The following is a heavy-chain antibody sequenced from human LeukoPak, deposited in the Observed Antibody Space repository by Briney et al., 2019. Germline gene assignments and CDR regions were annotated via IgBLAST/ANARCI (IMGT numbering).Heavy chain of an antibody. CDR3: ARGDYYDIFSRFDP. J-gene: IGHJ5*02. CDR2: INPNSGGT. CDR1: GYTFTGYY. Sequence: GASVKVSCKASGYTFTGYYMHWVRQAPGQGLEWMGRINPNSGGTNYAQKFQGRVTMTRDTSISTAYMELSRLRSDDTAVYYCARGDYYDIFSRFDPWGQGTLVTVSS. D-gene: IGHD3-22*01. V-gene: IGHV1-2*06.